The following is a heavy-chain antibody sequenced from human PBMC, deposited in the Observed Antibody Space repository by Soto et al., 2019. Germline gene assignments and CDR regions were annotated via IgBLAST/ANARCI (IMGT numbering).Heavy chain of an antibody. Sequence: VQLMQSGAEGKKPGSSVNVSCKASGGTFSSHSINWVRQAPGQGLEWMGGIITHFGTSNYAQNFQGSVTITADQSTSTAYMELNSLTSDDTAVYYCAREVGYGDFSAALLDWGQGTLVTASS. V-gene: IGHV1-69*01. D-gene: IGHD2-21*02. CDR3: AREVGYGDFSAALLD. J-gene: IGHJ1*01. CDR2: IITHFGTS. CDR1: GGTFSSHS.